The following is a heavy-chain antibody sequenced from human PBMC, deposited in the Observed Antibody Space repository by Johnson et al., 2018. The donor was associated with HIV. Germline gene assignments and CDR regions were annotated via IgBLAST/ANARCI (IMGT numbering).Heavy chain of an antibody. V-gene: IGHV3-30*02. CDR3: AKDGGSYGGAFDI. CDR2: IRYDGSNK. J-gene: IGHJ3*02. Sequence: QVQLVESGGGLVQPGGSLRLYCAASGFTFSSYWMHWVRQAPGKGLEWVAFIRYDGSNKYYADSVKGRFTISRDNSKNTLYLQMNSLRAEDTAVYYCAKDGGSYGGAFDIWGQGTMVTVSS. CDR1: GFTFSSYW. D-gene: IGHD1-26*01.